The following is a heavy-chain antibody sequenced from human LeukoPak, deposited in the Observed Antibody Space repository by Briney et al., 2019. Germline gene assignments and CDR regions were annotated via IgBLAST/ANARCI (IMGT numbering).Heavy chain of an antibody. Sequence: PSETLSLTCTVSGGSISSSSYYWGRIRQPPGKGLEWICSIYYSGSTYYNPSLKSRVTISVDTSKNQFPQKLSSVTAADTAVYYGARDRRVTGYTYGGFDIWGQGTMVTVSS. J-gene: IGHJ3*02. CDR2: IYYSGST. D-gene: IGHD2-8*01. CDR1: GGSISSSSYY. CDR3: ARDRRVTGYTYGGFDI. V-gene: IGHV4-39*06.